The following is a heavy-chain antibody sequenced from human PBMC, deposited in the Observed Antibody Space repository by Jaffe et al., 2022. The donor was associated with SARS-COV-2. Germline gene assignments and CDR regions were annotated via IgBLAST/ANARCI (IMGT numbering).Heavy chain of an antibody. CDR1: GGSISSSSYY. J-gene: IGHJ6*02. CDR2: IYYSGST. V-gene: IGHV4-39*01. CDR3: ARHPHRLIHYYYYYGMDV. D-gene: IGHD2-8*01. Sequence: QLQLQESGPGLVKPSETLSLTCTVSGGSISSSSYYWGWIRQPPGKGLEWIGSIYYSGSTYYNPSLKSRVTISVDTSKNQFSLKLSSVTAADTAVYYCARHPHRLIHYYYYYGMDVWGQGTTVTVSS.